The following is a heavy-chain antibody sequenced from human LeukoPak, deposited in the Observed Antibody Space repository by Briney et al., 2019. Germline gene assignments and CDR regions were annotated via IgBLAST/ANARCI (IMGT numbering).Heavy chain of an antibody. Sequence: SETLSLTCTVSSGSSSSYYWSWIRQPPGKGLAWIGYIYYSGSTNYNPSLKSRVTISIDTSKNQFSLKLNSVTAADTAVYYCARRFSTSGNSYFDYWGQGTLVTVSS. CDR2: IYYSGST. D-gene: IGHD4-23*01. V-gene: IGHV4-59*01. J-gene: IGHJ4*02. CDR1: SGSSSSYY. CDR3: ARRFSTSGNSYFDY.